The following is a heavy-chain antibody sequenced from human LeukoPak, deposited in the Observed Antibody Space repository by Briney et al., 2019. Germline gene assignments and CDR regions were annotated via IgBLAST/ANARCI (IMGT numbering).Heavy chain of an antibody. Sequence: GGSLRLSCAASGFTFSSYWMHWVRQAPGKGLVWVSRINSDGSSTSYADSVKGRFTISRDNAKNTLYLQMNSLRAEDTAVYYCARRIAVAGNFDYWGPGTLVTVSS. CDR2: INSDGSST. V-gene: IGHV3-74*01. D-gene: IGHD6-19*01. CDR3: ARRIAVAGNFDY. CDR1: GFTFSSYW. J-gene: IGHJ4*02.